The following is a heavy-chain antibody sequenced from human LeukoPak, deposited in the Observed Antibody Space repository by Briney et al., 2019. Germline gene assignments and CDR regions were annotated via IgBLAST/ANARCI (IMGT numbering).Heavy chain of an antibody. CDR3: AKDVKAESGDYYFDY. CDR2: VSVSGGST. Sequence: PGGSLGLSCAASGFTFSRYALNWARQAPGKGLEGGSTVSVSGGSTYYADSVEGRFAISRDNSENTLYLQMNSLRAEDTAVYYCAKDVKAESGDYYFDYWGQGTLVTVSS. J-gene: IGHJ4*02. V-gene: IGHV3-23*01. CDR1: GFTFSRYA. D-gene: IGHD3-3*01.